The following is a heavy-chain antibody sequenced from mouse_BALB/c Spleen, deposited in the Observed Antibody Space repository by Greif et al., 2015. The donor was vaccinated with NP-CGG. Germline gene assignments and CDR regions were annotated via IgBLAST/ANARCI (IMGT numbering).Heavy chain of an antibody. CDR1: GFNIKDYY. CDR2: IDPENGNT. D-gene: IGHD1-2*01. V-gene: IGHV14-1*02. CDR3: AKSLSLLRPDY. Sequence: EVKLMESGAELVRPGALVKLSCKASGFNIKDYYMHWVKQRPEQGLEWIGWIDPENGNTIYDPKFQGKASITADTSSNTAYLQLSSLTSEDTAVYYCAKSLSLLRPDYWGQGTTLTVSS. J-gene: IGHJ2*01.